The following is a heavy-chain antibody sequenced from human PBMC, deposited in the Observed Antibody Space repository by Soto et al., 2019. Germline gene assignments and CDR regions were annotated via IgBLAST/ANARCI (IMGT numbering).Heavy chain of an antibody. D-gene: IGHD3-10*01. CDR2: IYYSGST. CDR1: GGSISSGGYY. Sequence: QVQLQESGPGLVKPSQTLSLTCTVSGGSISSGGYYWSWIRQHPGKGLEWIGYIYYSGSTYYNPSLKSRVTISVDTSKNQFSLKLSSVTAADTAVYYCARGKVRGVITNNWFDPWGQGTLVTVSS. J-gene: IGHJ5*02. V-gene: IGHV4-31*03. CDR3: ARGKVRGVITNNWFDP.